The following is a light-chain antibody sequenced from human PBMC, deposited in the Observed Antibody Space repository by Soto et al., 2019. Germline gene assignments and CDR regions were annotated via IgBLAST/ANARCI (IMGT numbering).Light chain of an antibody. V-gene: IGLV1-51*02. CDR1: SSNIGNKY. Sequence: QAVVTQPPSVSAAPGQKVTISCSGGSSNIGNKYVSWYQQLPGTAPKLLIYETNKRPSGVPDRFSGSTSGTSATLGITGLQTGDEADYFCGTWDTSLGAGVFGGGTKVTVL. CDR3: GTWDTSLGAGV. CDR2: ETN. J-gene: IGLJ3*02.